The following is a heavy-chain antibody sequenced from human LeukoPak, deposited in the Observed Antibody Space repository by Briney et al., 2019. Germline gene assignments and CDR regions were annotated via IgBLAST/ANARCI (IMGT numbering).Heavy chain of an antibody. CDR1: GYXFSDYY. V-gene: IGHV1-2*02. CDR2: INPNSGGT. CDR3: ARGSVLTGYSH. Sequence: ASVKVSCKASGYXFSDYYMHWVRQAPGQGLEWMAWINPNSGGTNYAQKFQGRVTMTRDTSITTAYMELSRLTSDDTAVYYCARGSVLTGYSHWGQGTLVTVTS. D-gene: IGHD3-9*01. J-gene: IGHJ4*02.